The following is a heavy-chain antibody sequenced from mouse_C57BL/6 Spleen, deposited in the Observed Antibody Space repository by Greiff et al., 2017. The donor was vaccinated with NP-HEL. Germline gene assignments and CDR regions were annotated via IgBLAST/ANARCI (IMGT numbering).Heavy chain of an antibody. CDR3: ARRATVVEGYFDV. CDR1: GYAFSSSW. D-gene: IGHD1-1*01. J-gene: IGHJ1*03. CDR2: IYPGDGDT. V-gene: IGHV1-82*01. Sequence: VKLQQSGPELVKPGASVKISCKASGYAFSSSWMNWVKQRPGKGLEWIGRIYPGDGDTNYNGKFKGKATLTAAKSSSTAYMQLRSLTSEDSAVYFCARRATVVEGYFDVWGTGTTVTVPS.